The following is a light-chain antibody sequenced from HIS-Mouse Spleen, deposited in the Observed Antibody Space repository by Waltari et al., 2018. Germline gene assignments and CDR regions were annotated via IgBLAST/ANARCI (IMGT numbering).Light chain of an antibody. J-gene: IGLJ2*01. V-gene: IGLV1-40*01. CDR2: GNS. CDR3: QSYDSRLSGSV. Sequence: QSVLTQPPSVSGAPGQRVTISCTGSSPNIGAGYDVHWYQQLPGTAPKLLIYGNSNRPSGVPDRFSGSKSGTSASLAITGLQADDEADYYCQSYDSRLSGSVFGGGTKLTVL. CDR1: SPNIGAGYD.